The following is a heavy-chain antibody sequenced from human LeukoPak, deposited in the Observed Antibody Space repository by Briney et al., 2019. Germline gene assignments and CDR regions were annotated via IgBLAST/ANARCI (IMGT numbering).Heavy chain of an antibody. Sequence: ASVKVSCKVSGYTLTELSMHWVRQAPGKGLEWMGWINPNSGGTNYAQKFQGRVTMTRDTSISTAYMELSRLRSDDTAVYYCARVYDFWSGYLYYFDYWGQGTLVTVSS. J-gene: IGHJ4*02. CDR2: INPNSGGT. CDR3: ARVYDFWSGYLYYFDY. CDR1: GYTLTELS. V-gene: IGHV1-2*02. D-gene: IGHD3-3*01.